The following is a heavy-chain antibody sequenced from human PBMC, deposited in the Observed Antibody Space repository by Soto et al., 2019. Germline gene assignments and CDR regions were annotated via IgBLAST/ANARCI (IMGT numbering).Heavy chain of an antibody. D-gene: IGHD2-21*01. CDR1: GFTFSNYE. CDR2: IDTSGDAM. Sequence: GGSLRLSCAVSGFTFSNYEWNWVRQAPGKGLEWISYIDTSGDAMFYADSVKGRFAVSRDNTMNSLYLQMNSLRAEDTAAYYCARESIGCGGDCLDYWGQGTLVTVSS. J-gene: IGHJ4*02. V-gene: IGHV3-48*03. CDR3: ARESIGCGGDCLDY.